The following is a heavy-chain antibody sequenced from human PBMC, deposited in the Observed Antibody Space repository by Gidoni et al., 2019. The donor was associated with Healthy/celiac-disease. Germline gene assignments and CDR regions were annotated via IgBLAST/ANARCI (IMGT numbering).Heavy chain of an antibody. CDR1: GYTFPGYG. V-gene: IGHV1-18*01. CDR3: ARDRATVTLRGRFDY. CDR2: ISAYNGNT. J-gene: IGHJ4*02. Sequence: QVQLVQSGVEVKKPGASVKVSCKVSGYTFPGYGISWVRQAPGQGLEWMGWISAYNGNTNYAQQLQCRVTMTTDTSTSTAYMELRSLRSDDTAVYYCARDRATVTLRGRFDYWGQGTLVTVSS. D-gene: IGHD4-4*01.